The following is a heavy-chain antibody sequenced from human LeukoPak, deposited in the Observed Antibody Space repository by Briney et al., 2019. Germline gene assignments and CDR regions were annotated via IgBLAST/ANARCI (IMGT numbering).Heavy chain of an antibody. V-gene: IGHV3-48*03. D-gene: IGHD3-9*01. CDR2: IGSRGTTI. CDR3: ARARRYFDWLFPFDY. Sequence: PGGSLRLSCAASGFTFSSYEMNWVRQAPGKGLEWISYIGSRGTTIFYADSVKGRFTISRDNAKNSLYLQMNSLRAEDTAVYYCARARRYFDWLFPFDYWGQGTLVTVSS. CDR1: GFTFSSYE. J-gene: IGHJ4*02.